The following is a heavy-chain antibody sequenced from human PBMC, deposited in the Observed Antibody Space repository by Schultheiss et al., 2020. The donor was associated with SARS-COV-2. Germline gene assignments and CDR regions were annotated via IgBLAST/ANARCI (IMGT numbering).Heavy chain of an antibody. J-gene: IGHJ4*02. V-gene: IGHV3-11*01. CDR3: ARRRDYFDY. CDR1: GFTVSSNY. CDR2: ISSSGSTI. Sequence: GGSLRLSCAASGFTVSSNYMSWVRQAPGKGLEWVSYISSSGSTIYYADSVKGRFTISRDNSKNTLYLQINSLRAEDTAVYYCARRRDYFDYWAQGTLVTVS.